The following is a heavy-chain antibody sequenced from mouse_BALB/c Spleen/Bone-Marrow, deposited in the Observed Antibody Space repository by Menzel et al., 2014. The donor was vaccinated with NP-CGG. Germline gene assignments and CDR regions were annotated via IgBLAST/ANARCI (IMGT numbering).Heavy chain of an antibody. CDR2: IYPGDGET. Sequence: QVQLQQSGAELVRPGSSVKISCKASGYPFSSYWMSWVKQRPGQGLEWIGQIYPGDGETNYNGKFKGNATLTAGKSSSTAYMQLISLTSGDSAVYFCARKYGDYWGQGTTLTVSS. CDR3: ARKYGDY. V-gene: IGHV1-80*01. CDR1: GYPFSSYW. D-gene: IGHD2-10*02. J-gene: IGHJ2*01.